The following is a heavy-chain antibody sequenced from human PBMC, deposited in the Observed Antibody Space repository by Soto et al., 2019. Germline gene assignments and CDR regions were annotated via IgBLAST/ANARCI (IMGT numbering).Heavy chain of an antibody. CDR1: GFNFSDYG. CDR3: AKVADSSMVRDVVCMDV. V-gene: IGHV3-30*18. CDR2: VSFDGGKE. J-gene: IGHJ6*02. Sequence: QVQLVESGGGVVQPGRSLRLSCEASGFNFSDYGMHWVRQVPGKGLEWVALVSFDGGKEFYEDSVKGRFTISRDNSKKTLYLQMNSLKSEDTAVYYCAKVADSSMVRDVVCMDVWGQGTAVTVS. D-gene: IGHD5-18*01.